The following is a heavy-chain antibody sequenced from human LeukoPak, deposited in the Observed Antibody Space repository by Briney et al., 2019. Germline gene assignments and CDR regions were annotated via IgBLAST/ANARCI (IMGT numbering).Heavy chain of an antibody. V-gene: IGHV4-59*11. D-gene: IGHD6-13*01. CDR3: ARGSHRQELVRFEP. CDR2: IHYTGTT. CDR1: GGSISNHY. J-gene: IGHJ5*02. Sequence: SETLSLTCTVSGGSISNHYWNWIRQSPGKGLEWIGYIHYTGTTNYNPSLKSRVTISVDTSKDQFSMKIHSVTAADTAVYYCARGSHRQELVRFEPWGQGMLVTVSS.